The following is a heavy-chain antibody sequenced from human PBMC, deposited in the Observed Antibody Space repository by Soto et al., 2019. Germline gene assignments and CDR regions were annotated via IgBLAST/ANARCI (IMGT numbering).Heavy chain of an antibody. CDR1: GLTFYDYA. CDR3: AKDSMGGGYAGDAFDI. J-gene: IGHJ3*02. Sequence: GGSLRLSFAASGLTFYDYAMHWVRQAPGKGLEWVSGISWNGGSIGYADSVKGRFTISRDNAKNSLYLQMNSLRAEDTALYYCAKDSMGGGYAGDAFDIWGQGTMVTVSS. CDR2: ISWNGGSI. V-gene: IGHV3-9*01. D-gene: IGHD5-12*01.